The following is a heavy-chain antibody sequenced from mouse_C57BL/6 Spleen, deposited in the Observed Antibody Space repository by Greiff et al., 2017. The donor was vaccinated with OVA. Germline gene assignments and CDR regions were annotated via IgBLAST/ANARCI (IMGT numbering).Heavy chain of an antibody. V-gene: IGHV5-4*01. CDR1: GFTFSSYA. CDR2: ISDGGSYT. D-gene: IGHD1-1*01. Sequence: EVKVVESGGGLVKPGGSLKLSCAASGFTFSSYAMSWVRQTPEKRLEWVATISDGGSYTYYPDNVKGRFTISRDNAKNNLYLQMSHLKSEDTAMYYCARDTTVVATSYYFDYWGQGTTLTVSS. J-gene: IGHJ2*01. CDR3: ARDTTVVATSYYFDY.